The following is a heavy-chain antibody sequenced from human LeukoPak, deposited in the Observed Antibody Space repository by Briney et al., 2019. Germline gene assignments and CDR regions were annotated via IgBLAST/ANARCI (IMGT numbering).Heavy chain of an antibody. D-gene: IGHD7-27*01. V-gene: IGHV1-69*13. Sequence: GASVKVSCKASGGTFSSYAISWVRQAPGQGLEWMGGIIPIFGTANYAQKFQGRVTITAGESTSTAYMELSSLRSEDTAVYYCARGGPWGYFDYWGQGTLVTVSS. J-gene: IGHJ4*02. CDR1: GGTFSSYA. CDR3: ARGGPWGYFDY. CDR2: IIPIFGTA.